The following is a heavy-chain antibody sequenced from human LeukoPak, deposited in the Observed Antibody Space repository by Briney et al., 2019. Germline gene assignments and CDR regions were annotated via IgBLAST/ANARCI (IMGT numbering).Heavy chain of an antibody. CDR1: GFTFSSYA. J-gene: IGHJ4*02. D-gene: IGHD3-22*01. Sequence: PGRSLRLSCAASGFTFSSYAMHWVRQAPGKGLEWVAVISYDGSNKYYADSVKGRFTISRDNSKNTLYLQMNSLRAEDTAVYYCAKKADYYDSSGYLRDYFDYWGQGTLVTVSS. V-gene: IGHV3-30*04. CDR2: ISYDGSNK. CDR3: AKKADYYDSSGYLRDYFDY.